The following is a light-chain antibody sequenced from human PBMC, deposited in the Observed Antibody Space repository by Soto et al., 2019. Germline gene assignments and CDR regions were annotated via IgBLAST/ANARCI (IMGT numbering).Light chain of an antibody. CDR3: CSYAGGHTSLL. V-gene: IGLV2-11*01. Sequence: QSALTQPRSVSGSPGQSVTISCTGTSSDVGGYNYVSWYQQHPGTVPKLMIYDVSNRPSGVPDRFSGSKSGNTASLTISGLQAEDEADYYCCSYAGGHTSLLFGGGTKETVL. J-gene: IGLJ2*01. CDR2: DVS. CDR1: SSDVGGYNY.